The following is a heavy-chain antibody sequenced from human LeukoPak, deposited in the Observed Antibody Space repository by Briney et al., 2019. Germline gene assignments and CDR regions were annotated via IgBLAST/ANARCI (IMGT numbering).Heavy chain of an antibody. CDR3: ARDPAGSGPDFDD. CDR2: ISGSGGNT. V-gene: IGHV3-23*01. J-gene: IGHJ4*02. D-gene: IGHD3-10*01. CDR1: GFSFSTYA. Sequence: GGSLRLSCAASGFSFSTYAMTWVRQAPEKGLEWVSHISGSGGNTYYADSVKGRFTVSRDNSKNTLYLQMNSLRAEDTAVYYCARDPAGSGPDFDDWAREPCSPSPQ.